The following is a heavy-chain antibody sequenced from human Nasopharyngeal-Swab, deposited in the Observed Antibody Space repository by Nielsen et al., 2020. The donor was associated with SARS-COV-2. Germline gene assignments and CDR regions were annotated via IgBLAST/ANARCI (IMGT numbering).Heavy chain of an antibody. CDR3: ARVLREGWFDP. Sequence: GESLKISCAASGFAFSDYYMKWVRQAPGKGLEWVSVIYSGGSTYYDDSVKGRLTISRDNSKNTLYLQMNSLRAEDTAVYYCARVLREGWFDPWGQGTLVTVSS. J-gene: IGHJ5*02. D-gene: IGHD1-26*01. CDR1: GFAFSDYY. V-gene: IGHV3-53*01. CDR2: IYSGGST.